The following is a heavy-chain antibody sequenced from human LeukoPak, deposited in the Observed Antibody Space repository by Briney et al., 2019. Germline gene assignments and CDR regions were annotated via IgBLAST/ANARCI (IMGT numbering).Heavy chain of an antibody. CDR2: IYHSGST. CDR3: ARDSSYYYYYMDV. D-gene: IGHD6-6*01. Sequence: SQTLSLTCTVSGGSISSGGYYWSWIRQPPGKGLEWIGYIYHSGSTYYNPSLKSRVTISVDRSKNQFSLKLSSVTAADTAVYYCARDSSYYYYYMDVWGKGTTVTVSS. J-gene: IGHJ6*03. V-gene: IGHV4-30-2*01. CDR1: GGSISSGGYY.